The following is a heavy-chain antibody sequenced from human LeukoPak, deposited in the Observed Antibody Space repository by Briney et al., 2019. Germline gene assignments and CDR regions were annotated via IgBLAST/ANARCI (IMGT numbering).Heavy chain of an antibody. V-gene: IGHV3-9*01. CDR1: GLTFDDYA. CDR3: AKDTGDSSGCLDY. Sequence: GGSLRLSCAASGLTFDDYAMHWVRQAPGKGLEWVSGISWNSGDIGYADSVKGRFTISRDNAKNSLYLQMNSLRAEDTALYYCAKDTGDSSGCLDYWGQGTLVTVSS. CDR2: ISWNSGDI. D-gene: IGHD6-19*01. J-gene: IGHJ4*02.